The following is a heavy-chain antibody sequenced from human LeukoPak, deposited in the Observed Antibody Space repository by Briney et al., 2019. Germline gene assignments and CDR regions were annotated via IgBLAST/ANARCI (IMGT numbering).Heavy chain of an antibody. Sequence: PGGSLRLSCAASGFTFSSYGMHWVRQAPGKGLEWVAFIRYDGSNKYYADYVKGRFTISRDNSKNTLYLQMNSLRAEDTAVYYCAKPYYYDSSGYYPFDYWGQGTLVTVSS. CDR1: GFTFSSYG. CDR3: AKPYYYDSSGYYPFDY. V-gene: IGHV3-30*02. D-gene: IGHD3-22*01. J-gene: IGHJ4*02. CDR2: IRYDGSNK.